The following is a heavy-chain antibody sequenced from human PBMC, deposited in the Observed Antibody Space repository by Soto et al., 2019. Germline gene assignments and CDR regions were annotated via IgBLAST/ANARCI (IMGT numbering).Heavy chain of an antibody. V-gene: IGHV1-2*04. D-gene: IGHD2-15*01. J-gene: IGHJ6*03. CDR2: INPNSGGT. CDR3: ARGQVVAANGSYMDV. Sequence: ASVKVSCKASGYTFTGYYIHWVRQAPGQGLEWMGWINPNSGGTNYAQKFQGWVTMTRDTSISTAYMELSRLRSDDTAVYYCARGQVVAANGSYMDVWGKGTTVTVSS. CDR1: GYTFTGYY.